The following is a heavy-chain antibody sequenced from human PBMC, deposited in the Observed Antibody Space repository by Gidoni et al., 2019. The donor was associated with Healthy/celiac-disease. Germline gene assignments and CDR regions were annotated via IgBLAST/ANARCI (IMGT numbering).Heavy chain of an antibody. CDR2: IYHSGST. V-gene: IGHV4-30-2*01. CDR3: ARLSTVTTWDWFDP. J-gene: IGHJ5*02. D-gene: IGHD4-17*01. CDR1: GGSISSGGYS. Sequence: QLQLQESGSGLVKPSQTLSLTCAVSGGSISSGGYSWSWIRQPPGKGLEWIGYIYHSGSTYYNPSLKSRVTISVDRSKNQFSLKLSSVTAADTAVYYCARLSTVTTWDWFDPWGQGTLVTVSS.